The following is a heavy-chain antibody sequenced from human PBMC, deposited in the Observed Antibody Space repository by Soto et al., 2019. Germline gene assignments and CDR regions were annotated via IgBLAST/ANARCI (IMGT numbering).Heavy chain of an antibody. D-gene: IGHD2-15*01. CDR2: ISDDGRND. Sequence: PGGSLRLSCAASGFSVTYYTMYWVRQSPGKGLEWVAIISDDGRNDYYADSVRGRFTISRDNSRNTLHLQMTSLRDDDTALYYCARDRVLGFCSGGRCGILDSWGRGAPVTVSS. CDR3: ARDRVLGFCSGGRCGILDS. V-gene: IGHV3-30*01. CDR1: GFSVTYYT. J-gene: IGHJ4*02.